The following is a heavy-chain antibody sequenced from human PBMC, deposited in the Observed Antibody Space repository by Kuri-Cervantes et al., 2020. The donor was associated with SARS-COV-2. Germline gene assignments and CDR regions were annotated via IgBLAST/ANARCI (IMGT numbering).Heavy chain of an antibody. V-gene: IGHV3-30*03. CDR3: ARGGACSSTSCYYWFDP. J-gene: IGHJ5*02. CDR1: GFTFSSYG. D-gene: IGHD2-2*01. Sequence: GESLKISCAASGFTFSSYGMHWVRQAPGKGLEWVAVISYDGSNKYYADSVKGRFTISRDNSKNTLYLQMNSLRAEDTAVYYCARGGACSSTSCYYWFDPWGQGTLVTVSS. CDR2: ISYDGSNK.